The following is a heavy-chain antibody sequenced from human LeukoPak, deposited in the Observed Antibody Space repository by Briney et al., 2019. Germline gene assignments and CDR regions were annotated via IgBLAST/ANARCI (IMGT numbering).Heavy chain of an antibody. J-gene: IGHJ6*02. CDR3: AKVLSSRGDYYYGMDV. V-gene: IGHV3-23*01. CDR2: ISGSGGST. Sequence: GGSLRLSCAASGFTFGSYAMSWVRQAPGKGLEWVSAISGSGGSTYYADSVKGRFTISRDNSKNTLYLQMNSLRAEDTAVYYCAKVLSSRGDYYYGMDVWGQGTTVTVSS. D-gene: IGHD3-16*02. CDR1: GFTFGSYA.